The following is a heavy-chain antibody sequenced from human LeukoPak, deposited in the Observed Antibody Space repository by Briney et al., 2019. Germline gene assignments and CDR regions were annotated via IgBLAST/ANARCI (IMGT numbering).Heavy chain of an antibody. CDR3: ARDWRVTVTEFDY. Sequence: GASLRLSCAASGFTFSTYRMHWVRQAPGKGLEWVAVMSFDGDSEYYSDSVGGRFTVFRDNAKSNLYLKMHSLRAEDTAVYYCARDWRVTVTEFDYWGQGTLVTVSS. J-gene: IGHJ4*02. V-gene: IGHV3-30-3*01. CDR2: MSFDGDSE. D-gene: IGHD4-17*01. CDR1: GFTFSTYR.